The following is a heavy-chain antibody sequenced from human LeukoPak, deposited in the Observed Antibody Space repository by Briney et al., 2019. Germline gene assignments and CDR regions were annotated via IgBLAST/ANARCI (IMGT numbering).Heavy chain of an antibody. D-gene: IGHD3-16*02. CDR3: AKISSTAAQTDY. V-gene: IGHV3-23*01. CDR1: GFTFSSYA. CDR2: ISGSGGST. Sequence: GASLRLSCAASGFTFSSYAMSWVRQAPGKGLGWVSAISGSGGSTYYADSVKGRFTISRDNSKNTLYLQMNSLGAEDTAVYYCAKISSTAAQTDYWGQGTLVTVSS. J-gene: IGHJ4*02.